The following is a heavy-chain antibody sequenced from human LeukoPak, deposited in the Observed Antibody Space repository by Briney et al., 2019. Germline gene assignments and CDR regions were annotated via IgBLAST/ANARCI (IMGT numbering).Heavy chain of an antibody. Sequence: GGSLRLSCAASGFTFSSYGMHWVRQAPGKGLEWVGRIKSKTDGGTTDYAAPVKGRFTISRDDSKNTLYLQMNSLKTEDTAVYYCTTAVNTGYCSSTSCYGPEDAFDIWGQGTMVTVSS. CDR2: IKSKTDGGTT. J-gene: IGHJ3*02. V-gene: IGHV3-15*01. CDR3: TTAVNTGYCSSTSCYGPEDAFDI. CDR1: GFTFSSYG. D-gene: IGHD2-2*01.